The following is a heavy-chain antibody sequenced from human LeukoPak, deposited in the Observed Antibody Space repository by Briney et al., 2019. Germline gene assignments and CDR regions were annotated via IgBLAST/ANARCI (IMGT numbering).Heavy chain of an antibody. V-gene: IGHV3-23*01. J-gene: IGHJ4*02. CDR3: ATWESGYSGYDSTKPFDY. Sequence: GGSLRLSCAASGFTFSSYGMSWVRQAPGKGLEWFSAIRGSGGSTYYADSVKGRFTISRDNSKNTLYPQMNSLRAEDTAVYYCATWESGYSGYDSTKPFDYWGQGTLVTVSS. CDR1: GFTFSSYG. CDR2: IRGSGGST. D-gene: IGHD5-12*01.